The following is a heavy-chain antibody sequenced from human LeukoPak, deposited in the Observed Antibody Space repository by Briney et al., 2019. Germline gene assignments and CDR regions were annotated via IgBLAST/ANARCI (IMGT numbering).Heavy chain of an antibody. V-gene: IGHV3-30*18. J-gene: IGHJ4*02. CDR3: AKEVDVSPGPGY. CDR2: ISYDGSKK. Sequence: GGSLRLSWAASGFTVSNYAMSCVRQAPGKGLEWVAVISYDGSKKFYADSVKGRFTISRDNSKNTLYLQMNSLRAEDTAVYYCAKEVDVSPGPGYWGQGTLVTVSS. D-gene: IGHD2-8*01. CDR1: GFTVSNYA.